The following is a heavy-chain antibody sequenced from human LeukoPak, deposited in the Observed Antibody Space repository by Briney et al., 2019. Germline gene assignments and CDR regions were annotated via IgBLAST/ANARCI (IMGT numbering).Heavy chain of an antibody. D-gene: IGHD7-27*01. V-gene: IGHV3-7*01. J-gene: IGHJ4*02. CDR1: GFSFTSSW. Sequence: PGGSLRLSCAASGFSFTSSWMTWVRQAPGKGLEWVANISPDGSVKNHVASVKGRLTISRDNAKTTLYLQMNSLSAEDTAVYYCARDLNWGDFDYWGQGTLVTVSS. CDR3: ARDLNWGDFDY. CDR2: ISPDGSVK.